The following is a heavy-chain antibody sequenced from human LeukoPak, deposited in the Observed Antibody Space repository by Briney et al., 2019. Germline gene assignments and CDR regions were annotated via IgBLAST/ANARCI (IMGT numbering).Heavy chain of an antibody. CDR2: INHSGST. J-gene: IGHJ4*02. CDR1: GGSFSGYY. V-gene: IGHV4-34*01. D-gene: IGHD6-19*01. Sequence: PSETLSLTCAVYGGSFSGYYWSWIRQPPGKGLEWIGEINHSGSTNYNPSLKSRVTISVDTSKNQFSPKVSSVTAADTGVYYCARAPEFSSGWLLDYWGQGSLVTVSS. CDR3: ARAPEFSSGWLLDY.